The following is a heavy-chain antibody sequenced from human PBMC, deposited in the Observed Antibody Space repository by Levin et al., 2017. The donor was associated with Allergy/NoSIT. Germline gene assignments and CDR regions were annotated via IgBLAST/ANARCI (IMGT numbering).Heavy chain of an antibody. CDR1: GGSISSYH. J-gene: IGHJ6*03. CDR2: IYYSGST. CDR3: ARGSHYSYYYMDV. V-gene: IGHV4-59*01. Sequence: SETLSLTCTVSGGSISSYHWSWIRQPPGKGLEWIGYIYYSGSTNYNPSLKSRVTISVDTSKNQFSLKLSSVTAADTAVYYCARGSHYSYYYMDVWGKGTTVTVSS.